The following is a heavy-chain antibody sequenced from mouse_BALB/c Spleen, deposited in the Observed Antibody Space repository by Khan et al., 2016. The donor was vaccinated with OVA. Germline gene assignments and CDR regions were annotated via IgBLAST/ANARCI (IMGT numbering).Heavy chain of an antibody. CDR1: GYAFSSSW. Sequence: QVQLQQSGPELVKPGASVKISCKASGYAFSSSWMNWVKQRPGQGLEWIGRIYPGDGDTNYNGKFKGKATLTADKSSSTAYMQLSSLTSVDSAVYFCARNHYDYYFDYWGQGTTLTVSS. D-gene: IGHD2-4*01. CDR2: IYPGDGDT. V-gene: IGHV1-82*01. CDR3: ARNHYDYYFDY. J-gene: IGHJ2*01.